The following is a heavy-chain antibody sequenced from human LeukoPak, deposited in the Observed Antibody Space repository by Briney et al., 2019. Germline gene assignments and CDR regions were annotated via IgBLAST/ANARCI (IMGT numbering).Heavy chain of an antibody. CDR3: ARDGDCSGGSCYWFDP. Sequence: ASVKVSCKASGYTFTSYYMHWVRQAPGQGLEWMGIINPSGGSTSYAQKFQGRVTMTRDMSTSTVYMELSSLRSEDTAVYYCARDGDCSGGSCYWFDPWGQGTLVTVSS. CDR2: INPSGGST. V-gene: IGHV1-46*01. D-gene: IGHD2-15*01. CDR1: GYTFTSYY. J-gene: IGHJ5*02.